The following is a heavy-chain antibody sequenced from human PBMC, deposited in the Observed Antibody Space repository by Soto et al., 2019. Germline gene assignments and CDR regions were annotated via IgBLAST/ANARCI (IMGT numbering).Heavy chain of an antibody. CDR3: AINTYYDFWSGYYKPYYYYMDV. Sequence: PGGSLRLSCAASGFTFSSYSMNWVRQAPGKGLEWVSYISNSSSTIYYADSVRGRFTISRDNAKNSLYLQMNSLRAEDTAVYYCAINTYYDFWSGYYKPYYYYMDVWGKGTTVTVSS. CDR2: ISNSSSTI. J-gene: IGHJ6*03. CDR1: GFTFSSYS. D-gene: IGHD3-3*01. V-gene: IGHV3-48*01.